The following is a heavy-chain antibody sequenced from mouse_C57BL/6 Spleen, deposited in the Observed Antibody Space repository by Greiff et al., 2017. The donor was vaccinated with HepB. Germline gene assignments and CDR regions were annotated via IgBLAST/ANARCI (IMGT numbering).Heavy chain of an antibody. CDR2: INPNNGGT. D-gene: IGHD2-2*01. V-gene: IGHV1-26*01. J-gene: IGHJ3*01. Sequence: VQLQQSGPELVKPGASVKISCKASGYTFTDYYMNWVKQSHGKSLEWIGDINPNNGGTSYNQKFKGKATLTVDTSSSTAYMELRSLTSEDSAVYYCARGGYAFAYWGQGTLVTVSA. CDR1: GYTFTDYY. CDR3: ARGGYAFAY.